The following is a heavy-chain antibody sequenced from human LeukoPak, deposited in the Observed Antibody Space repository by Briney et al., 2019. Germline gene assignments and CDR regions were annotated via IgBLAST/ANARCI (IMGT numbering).Heavy chain of an antibody. Sequence: GGSLRLSCAASGFTFSSYGMHWVRQAPGKGLEWVAFIRYDGSNKYYADSVKGRFTISRDNSKNTLYLQMNSLRAEDTAVYYCAKDRTRYYDFWSGLNHWGQGTLVTVSS. CDR2: IRYDGSNK. CDR1: GFTFSSYG. V-gene: IGHV3-30*02. D-gene: IGHD3-3*01. J-gene: IGHJ5*02. CDR3: AKDRTRYYDFWSGLNH.